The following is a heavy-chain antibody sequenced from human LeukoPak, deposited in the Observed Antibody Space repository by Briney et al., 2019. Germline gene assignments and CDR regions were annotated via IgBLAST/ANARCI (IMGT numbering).Heavy chain of an antibody. CDR2: ISSSSSAM. Sequence: GGSLRLSCAASGFTFSSYSMGWVRQAPGKGLEWVSYISSSSSAMYYADSMKGRFTISRDNAKNSLYLQMNNLRDEDTAVYYCARGRYYYDSRGYYKQYYFDYWGQGTLVTVSS. CDR1: GFTFSSYS. CDR3: ARGRYYYDSRGYYKQYYFDY. V-gene: IGHV3-48*02. J-gene: IGHJ4*02. D-gene: IGHD3-22*01.